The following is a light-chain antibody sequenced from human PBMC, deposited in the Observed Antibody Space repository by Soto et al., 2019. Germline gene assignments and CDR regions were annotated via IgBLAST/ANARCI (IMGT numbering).Light chain of an antibody. Sequence: DIQMTQSRSSVSASVGDRVTITCRASQAISTWLAWYQQKPGKAPKLLIYAASNLQTGVPSRFSGSGSGTDFTLTISSLQPEDFATYYCQQANSFPRTFGQGTKAEIK. CDR2: AAS. CDR1: QAISTW. CDR3: QQANSFPRT. V-gene: IGKV1D-12*01. J-gene: IGKJ1*01.